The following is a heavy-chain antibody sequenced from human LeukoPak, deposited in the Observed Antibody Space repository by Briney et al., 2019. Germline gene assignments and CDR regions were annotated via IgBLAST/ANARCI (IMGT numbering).Heavy chain of an antibody. J-gene: IGHJ5*02. V-gene: IGHV1-46*01. CDR3: ARDISARDEAWWFDP. CDR2: ISPTGSFT. CDR1: GYTFTNNF. Sequence: ASVKVSCKAFGYTFTNNFMHWVRQAPGQGPEWMGLISPTGSFTAYAQKFQGRVTLTRDLSTSTDYLELCSLRSEDTAVYYCARDISARDEAWWFDPWGQGTLVTVSS. D-gene: IGHD5-24*01.